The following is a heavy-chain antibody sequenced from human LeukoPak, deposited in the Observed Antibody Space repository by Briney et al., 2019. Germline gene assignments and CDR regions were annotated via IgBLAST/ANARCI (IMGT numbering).Heavy chain of an antibody. CDR1: GFTFSSYS. J-gene: IGHJ4*02. CDR2: ISYTGTYI. CDR3: ARGGDFDY. Sequence: GGSLRLSCAASGFTFSSYSMNWVRQAPGKGLEWVSSISYTGTYIYYADSVKGRFTISRDNAQNSLYLQMNSLRAEDTAVYYCARGGDFDYWGQGTLVTVSS. V-gene: IGHV3-21*01. D-gene: IGHD2-21*01.